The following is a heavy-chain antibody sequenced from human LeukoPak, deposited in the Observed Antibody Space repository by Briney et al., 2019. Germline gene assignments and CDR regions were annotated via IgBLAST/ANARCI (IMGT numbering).Heavy chain of an antibody. D-gene: IGHD5-12*01. CDR2: IYYSGST. CDR3: ARFAGADDYPYYYYGMDV. J-gene: IGHJ6*02. CDR1: GGSISSYY. Sequence: SETLSLTCTVSGGSISSYYWSWIRQPPGKGLEWIGYIYYSGSTNYNPSLKSRVTISVDTSKNQFSLKLSSVTAAATAVYYCARFAGADDYPYYYYGMDVWGQGTTVTVSS. V-gene: IGHV4-59*01.